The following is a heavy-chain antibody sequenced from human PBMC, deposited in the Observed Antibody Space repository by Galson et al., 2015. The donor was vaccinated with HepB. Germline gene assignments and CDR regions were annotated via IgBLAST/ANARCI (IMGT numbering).Heavy chain of an antibody. Sequence: ETLSLTCTVSGGSISSSSYYWGWIRQPPGKGLEWIGSIYYSGSTYYNPSLKSRVTISVDTSKNQFSLRLSSVTAADTAVYYCARGGDWVVVVAAGTNNWFDPWGQGTLVTVSS. J-gene: IGHJ5*02. V-gene: IGHV4-39*01. D-gene: IGHD2-15*01. CDR3: ARGGDWVVVVAAGTNNWFDP. CDR2: IYYSGST. CDR1: GGSISSSSYY.